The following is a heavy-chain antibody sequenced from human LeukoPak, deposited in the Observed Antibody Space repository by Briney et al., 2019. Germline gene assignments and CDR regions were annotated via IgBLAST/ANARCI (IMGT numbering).Heavy chain of an antibody. J-gene: IGHJ4*02. Sequence: GRSLRLSCAASGFTFSSYGMHWVRQAPGKGLEWVAVISYDGSNKYYADSVKGRFTISRDNSKNTLYLQMNSLRAEDTAVYYCAKDPAYYYGSGSSYYFDYWGQGTLVTVSS. V-gene: IGHV3-30*18. CDR1: GFTFSSYG. CDR2: ISYDGSNK. CDR3: AKDPAYYYGSGSSYYFDY. D-gene: IGHD3-10*01.